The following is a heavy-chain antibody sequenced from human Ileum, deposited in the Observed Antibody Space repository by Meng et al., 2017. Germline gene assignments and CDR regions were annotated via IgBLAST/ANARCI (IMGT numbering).Heavy chain of an antibody. J-gene: IGHJ4*02. V-gene: IGHV3-74*02. CDR1: GFIFTEAW. D-gene: IGHD6-19*01. CDR2: MNSDGTTT. CDR3: ARGGSSAWY. Sequence: EVQLVESGGGLVKPGGSLRLSCGASGFIFTEAWMNWVRQAPGKGLVWVSRMNSDGTTTDYADSVKGRFTISRDNAKNTLYLQMNSLRAEDTAVYYCARGGSSAWYWGQGALVTVSS.